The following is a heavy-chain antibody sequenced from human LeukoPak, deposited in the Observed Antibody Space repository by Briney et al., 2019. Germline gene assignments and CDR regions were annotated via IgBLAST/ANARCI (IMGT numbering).Heavy chain of an antibody. J-gene: IGHJ4*02. CDR2: ISGSGGST. CDR1: GFTFSSYA. CDR3: AKHDYVWGSYRYDY. D-gene: IGHD3-16*02. V-gene: IGHV3-23*01. Sequence: GGSLRLSCAASGFTFSSYAMSWVRQAPGKGLEWVSAISGSGGSTYYADSVKGRFTISRDNSKNTLYLQMNSLRAEDTAVYYCAKHDYVWGSYRYDYWGQGTLVTVSS.